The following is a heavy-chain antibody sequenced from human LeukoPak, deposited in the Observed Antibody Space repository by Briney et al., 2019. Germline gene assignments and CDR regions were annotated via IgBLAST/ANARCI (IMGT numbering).Heavy chain of an antibody. CDR3: ARLGGVYGGYYFDY. J-gene: IGHJ4*02. CDR2: ISYSGST. CDR1: GGSISSSSYH. D-gene: IGHD2-8*02. Sequence: PSETLSLTCTVSGGSISSSSYHWGWIRQPPGKGLEWIGSISYSGSTYYNLSLKSRVTISVDTSKNQFSLKLNSLTAADTAVCFCARLGGVYGGYYFDYWGQGTLVTVSS. V-gene: IGHV4-39*01.